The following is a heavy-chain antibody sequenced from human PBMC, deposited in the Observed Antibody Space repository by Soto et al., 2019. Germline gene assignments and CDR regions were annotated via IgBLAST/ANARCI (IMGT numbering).Heavy chain of an antibody. CDR3: TTGLGYYDPYGMDV. D-gene: IGHD3-22*01. Sequence: GGSLRLSCAASGFTFTDAWMTWVRQAPGEGLECVGRIKSEADGVTTGYAAPVKGRFTISRDDSKNTLYLQMNSLKTEDTAVYYCTTGLGYYDPYGMDVWGQGTTVTVSS. CDR1: GFTFTDAW. J-gene: IGHJ6*02. V-gene: IGHV3-15*01. CDR2: IKSEADGVTT.